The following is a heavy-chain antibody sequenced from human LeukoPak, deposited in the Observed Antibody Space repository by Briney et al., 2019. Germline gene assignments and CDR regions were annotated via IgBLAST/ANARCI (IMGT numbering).Heavy chain of an antibody. CDR3: ARGTMVRGVPNDY. CDR2: ISSSSSYI. CDR1: GFTFSSYS. Sequence: TGGSLRLSCAASGFTFSSYSMNWVRQAPGKGLEWVSSISSSSSYIYYADSVKGRFTISRDNAKNSLYLQMNSLRAEDTAVYYCARGTMVRGVPNDYWGQGTLVTVSS. V-gene: IGHV3-21*01. D-gene: IGHD3-10*01. J-gene: IGHJ4*02.